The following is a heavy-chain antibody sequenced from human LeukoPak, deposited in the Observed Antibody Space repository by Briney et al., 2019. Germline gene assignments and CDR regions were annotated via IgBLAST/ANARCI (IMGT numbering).Heavy chain of an antibody. Sequence: ASVKVSCKASGGTFSSYAISWVRQAPGQGLEWMGGIIPIFGTANYAQKFQGRVTITADESTSTAYMELSSLRSEDTAVYYCARSSVGTTAFDIWGQGQWSPSLQ. CDR2: IIPIFGTA. CDR1: GGTFSSYA. CDR3: ARSSVGTTAFDI. D-gene: IGHD1-1*01. J-gene: IGHJ3*02. V-gene: IGHV1-69*13.